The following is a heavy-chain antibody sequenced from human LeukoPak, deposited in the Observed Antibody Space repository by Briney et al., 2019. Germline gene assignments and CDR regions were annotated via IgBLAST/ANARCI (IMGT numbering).Heavy chain of an antibody. D-gene: IGHD3-3*01. CDR2: INHSGST. Sequence: PSETLSLTCAVYGGSFSGYYWSWIRQPPGKGLEWIGEINHSGSTNYNPPLKSRVTISVDTSKNQFSLKLSSVTAADTAVYYCARGTIVVVPAATYYDFWSGYSWCDPWGQGTLVPVSS. J-gene: IGHJ5*02. V-gene: IGHV4-34*01. CDR1: GGSFSGYY. CDR3: ARGTIVVVPAATYYDFWSGYSWCDP.